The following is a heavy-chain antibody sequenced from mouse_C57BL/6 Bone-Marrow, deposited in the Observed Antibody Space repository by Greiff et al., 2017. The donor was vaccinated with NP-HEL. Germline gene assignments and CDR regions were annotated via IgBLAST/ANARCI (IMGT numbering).Heavy chain of an antibody. D-gene: IGHD1-1*01. Sequence: VQLQQSGTVLARPGASVKMSCKTSGYTFTSYWMHWVKQRPGQGLEWIGAIYPGNSDTSYNQKFKGKAKLTAVTSASTAYMELSSLTNEDSAVYYCTRTRITTVPFDYWGQGTTLTVSS. CDR2: IYPGNSDT. V-gene: IGHV1-5*01. CDR1: GYTFTSYW. CDR3: TRTRITTVPFDY. J-gene: IGHJ2*01.